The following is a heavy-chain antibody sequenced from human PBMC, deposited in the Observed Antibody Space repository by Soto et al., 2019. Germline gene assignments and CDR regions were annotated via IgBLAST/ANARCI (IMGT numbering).Heavy chain of an antibody. Sequence: SETLSLTCAVYGGSFSGYYWSWIRQPPGKGLEWIGEINHSGSANYNPSLKSRVTISVDTSKNQFSLKLSSVTAADTAVYYCERTIPQFVPFAYGGRETRVTVSS. J-gene: IGHJ4*02. D-gene: IGHD2-2*02. CDR2: INHSGSA. CDR1: GGSFSGYY. CDR3: ERTIPQFVPFAY. V-gene: IGHV4-34*01.